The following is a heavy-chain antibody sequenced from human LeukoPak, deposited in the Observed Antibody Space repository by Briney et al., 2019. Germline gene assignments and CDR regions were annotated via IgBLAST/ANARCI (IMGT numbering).Heavy chain of an antibody. V-gene: IGHV3-48*03. D-gene: IGHD5-12*01. J-gene: IGHJ4*02. CDR1: GFTFTNHE. CDR2: ITTGGSTI. Sequence: GGSLRLSCVASGFTFTNHEMNWVRQAPGKGLEWVSYITTGGSTIYYADSVKGRFTISRDNAKNSLYLQMNSLRAEDTAVYYCVRDRDIAYLRADFWGQGTLVTVSS. CDR3: VRDRDIAYLRADF.